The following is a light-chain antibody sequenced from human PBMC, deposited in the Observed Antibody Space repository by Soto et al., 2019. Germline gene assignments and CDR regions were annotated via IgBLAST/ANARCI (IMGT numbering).Light chain of an antibody. V-gene: IGKV3-20*01. J-gene: IGKJ1*01. CDR3: QLYESSPT. Sequence: ETVLTQSPGTLALSAGERATLSCRASQSVASGYLVWYQQKPGQTPTVLIYGASTRAAGIPDRFSGSGSGTDSTLTISRLEPEDFAVYYCQLYESSPTFGQGTKVDIK. CDR1: QSVASGY. CDR2: GAS.